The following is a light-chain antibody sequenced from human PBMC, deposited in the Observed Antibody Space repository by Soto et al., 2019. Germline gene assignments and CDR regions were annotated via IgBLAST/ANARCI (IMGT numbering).Light chain of an antibody. J-gene: IGKJ2*01. CDR3: QQYNSYPYT. CDR1: QNIRFW. CDR2: DAS. Sequence: DIPMTQSPSTLSASVGDRVTLTCRASQNIRFWLAWYQQKPGNAPQLLIYDASSLESGVPSSFSGSGSGTEFTLTISSLQPDDFATYYCQQYNSYPYTFGQGTKLEIK. V-gene: IGKV1-5*01.